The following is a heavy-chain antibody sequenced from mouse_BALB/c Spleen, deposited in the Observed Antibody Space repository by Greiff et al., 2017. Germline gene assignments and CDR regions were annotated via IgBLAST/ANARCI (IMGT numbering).Heavy chain of an antibody. D-gene: IGHD2-4*01. V-gene: IGHV3-2*02. Sequence: DVKLVESGPGLVKPSQSLSLTCTVTGYSITSDYAWNWIRQFPGNKLEWMGYISYSGSTSYNPSLKSRISITRDTSKNQFFLQLNSVTTEDTATYYCARYGDYDWYFDVWGAGTTVTVSS. CDR2: ISYSGST. CDR1: GYSITSDYA. CDR3: ARYGDYDWYFDV. J-gene: IGHJ1*01.